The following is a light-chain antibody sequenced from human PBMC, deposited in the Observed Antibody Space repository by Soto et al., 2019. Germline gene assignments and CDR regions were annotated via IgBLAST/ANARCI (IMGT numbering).Light chain of an antibody. CDR3: ATWDDSLKGV. J-gene: IGLJ1*01. Sequence: QSVLTQPPSASGTPGQRVTISCSGSTSNIGSHTVNWYQHLPGTAPKLLINTNNQRPSGVPDRFSGYKSDTSASLVFSGLQSEDEADYYCATWDDSLKGVFGTGTKVTVL. CDR2: TNN. CDR1: TSNIGSHT. V-gene: IGLV1-44*01.